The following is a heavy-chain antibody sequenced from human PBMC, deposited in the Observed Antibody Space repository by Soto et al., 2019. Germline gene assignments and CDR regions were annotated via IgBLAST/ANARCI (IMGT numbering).Heavy chain of an antibody. CDR2: INTAGSTK. CDR1: GFTLRNFE. V-gene: IGHV3-48*03. D-gene: IGHD2-15*01. Sequence: PGGSLRLSCSASGFTLRNFEMHWVRQAPGKGLEWVSYINTAGSTKYYAESVKGRFTISRDNARNSLFLQMNSLRAEDTAVYYCARAECSSSGCLTAYYYYGLEVWGQGSTVTVSS. CDR3: ARAECSSSGCLTAYYYYGLEV. J-gene: IGHJ6*02.